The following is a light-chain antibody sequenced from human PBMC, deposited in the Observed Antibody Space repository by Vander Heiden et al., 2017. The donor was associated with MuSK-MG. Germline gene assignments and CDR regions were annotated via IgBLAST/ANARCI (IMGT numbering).Light chain of an antibody. Sequence: QSALTQPAFVSGSPGQSITISCTGTSSDLGGYDYVSWYQQHPGKAPKRMIYDVNSRPSGVSYRFSGSKSGNTASLTISGLQAEDAADYFCSSYTSGSTHVFGTGTKVTVL. CDR3: SSYTSGSTHV. V-gene: IGLV2-14*01. CDR1: SSDLGGYDY. CDR2: DVN. J-gene: IGLJ1*01.